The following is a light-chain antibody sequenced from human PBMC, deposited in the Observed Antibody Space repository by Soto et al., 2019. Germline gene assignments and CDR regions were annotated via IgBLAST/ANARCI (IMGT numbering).Light chain of an antibody. Sequence: QSALTQPASLSGSPGQSITISCTGISSDVGGYNYVSWYQQPPGKAPKLMIYDVSNRPSGVSNRFSGFKSGNTASLTISGLQAEDEADYYCSSYKIRSTLYVLGTGTKVTVL. CDR2: DVS. V-gene: IGLV2-14*01. J-gene: IGLJ1*01. CDR3: SSYKIRSTLYV. CDR1: SSDVGGYNY.